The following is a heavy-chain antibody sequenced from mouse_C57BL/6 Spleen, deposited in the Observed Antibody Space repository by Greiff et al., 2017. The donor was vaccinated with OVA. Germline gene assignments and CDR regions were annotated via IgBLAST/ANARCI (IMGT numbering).Heavy chain of an antibody. CDR1: GFTFSDYG. D-gene: IGHD1-1*01. V-gene: IGHV5-17*01. Sequence: EVQLQESGGGLVKPGGSLKLSCAASGFTFSDYGMHWVRQAPEKGLEWVAYISSGSSTIYYADTVKGRFTITRDNAKNTLFLQITSLRSEDTAMYYCASLGSWYFGVWGTGTTVTVSS. J-gene: IGHJ1*03. CDR2: ISSGSSTI. CDR3: ASLGSWYFGV.